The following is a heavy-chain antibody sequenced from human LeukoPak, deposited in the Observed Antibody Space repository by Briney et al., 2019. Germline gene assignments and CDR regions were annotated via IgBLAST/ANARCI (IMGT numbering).Heavy chain of an antibody. V-gene: IGHV4-59*01. J-gene: IGHJ4*02. CDR1: GDSISSYY. CDR2: IYYSGTT. Sequence: SETLSLTCTVSGDSISSYYWTWIRQPPGKGLEWIGYIYYSGTTNYNPSLKSRVTISIDTSRNQFSLKLSSVTAADTAVYYCASERPLGFDYWGQGTLVTVSS. CDR3: ASERPLGFDY. D-gene: IGHD7-27*01.